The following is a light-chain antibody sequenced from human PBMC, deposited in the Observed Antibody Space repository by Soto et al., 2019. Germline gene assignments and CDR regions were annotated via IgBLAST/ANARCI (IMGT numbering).Light chain of an antibody. CDR3: QQYNNWPPRT. J-gene: IGKJ2*01. V-gene: IGKV3-15*01. CDR2: GAS. Sequence: EIVMTQSPASLSVSPAETATLSCRACQSISNSLAWYQQKPGQAPSLLIYGASTRATGIPARFSGSGSGTEFTLTISSLQSEDSALYYCQQYNNWPPRTFGQGTKLEIK. CDR1: QSISNS.